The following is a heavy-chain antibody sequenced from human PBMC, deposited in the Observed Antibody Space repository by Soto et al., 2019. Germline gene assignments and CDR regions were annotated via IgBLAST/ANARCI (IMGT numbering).Heavy chain of an antibody. V-gene: IGHV1-18*04. D-gene: IGHD3-16*01. CDR3: AGSLGTNGLDV. CDR1: GYKFITYG. Sequence: ASVKVSCKASGYKFITYGITWVRQSPGQGLEWMGGISTYSGNTDYAQSLQDRVTMTTDTSTSTAYMELGSLRSDDTAVYYCAGSLGTNGLDVWG. CDR2: ISTYSGNT. J-gene: IGHJ6*02.